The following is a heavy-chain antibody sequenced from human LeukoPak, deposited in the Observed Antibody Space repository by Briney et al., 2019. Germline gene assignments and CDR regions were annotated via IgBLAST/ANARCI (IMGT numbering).Heavy chain of an antibody. CDR2: ISSSSSYI. D-gene: IGHD6-19*01. J-gene: IGHJ4*02. V-gene: IGHV3-21*01. CDR1: GFTFSSYS. CDR3: ARDQGYSSGVSID. Sequence: PGGSLRLSCAASGFTFSSYSMNWVRQAPGKGLEWVSSISSSSSYIYYADSVKGRFTIYRDNAKNSLYLQMNSLRAEDTAVYYCARDQGYSSGVSIDWGQGTLVTVSS.